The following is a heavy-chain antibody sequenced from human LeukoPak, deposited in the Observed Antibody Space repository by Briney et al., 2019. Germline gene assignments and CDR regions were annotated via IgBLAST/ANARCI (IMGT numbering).Heavy chain of an antibody. J-gene: IGHJ4*02. CDR3: ARVACSSTSCSNDY. CDR1: GFTFSSYS. V-gene: IGHV3-21*01. Sequence: PGGSLRLSCAASGFTFSSYSMNWVRQAPGKGLEWVSSISSSSSYIYYADSVKGRFTISRDNAKNSLYLQMNSLRAEDTAVYYCARVACSSTSCSNDYWGQGTLVTVSS. D-gene: IGHD2-2*01. CDR2: ISSSSSYI.